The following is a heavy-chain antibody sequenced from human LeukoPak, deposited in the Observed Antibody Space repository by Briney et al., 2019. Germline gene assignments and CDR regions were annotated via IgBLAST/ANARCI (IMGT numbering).Heavy chain of an antibody. CDR1: GFSLGDHC. CDR2: SMSEGTTT. Sequence: SLRLSCVASGFSLGDHCMSCVRQVPRKGLEWISYSMSEGTTTSYASSMAGRLSTSRDNDKNYLYLQMDSLAIEDTAIYFCVRKLLGAGPIYGFFDFWGQGILVTVCS. CDR3: VRKLLGAGPIYGFFDF. J-gene: IGHJ4*02. V-gene: IGHV3-11*01. D-gene: IGHD1-26*01.